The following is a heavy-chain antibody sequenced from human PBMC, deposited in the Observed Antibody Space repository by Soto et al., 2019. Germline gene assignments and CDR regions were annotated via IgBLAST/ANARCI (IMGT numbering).Heavy chain of an antibody. J-gene: IGHJ4*02. Sequence: SQTLSLTCAISGDSVSSNSDAWNWIRQSTSRGLEWLGRTYYRSKWYNDYAVSVKSRITINPDTSKNQFSLQLNSVTPEDTAVYYCARGSSSRFFVMVRYSADPFVYWGPGTLVTVSS. CDR1: GDSVSSNSDA. V-gene: IGHV6-1*01. CDR3: ARGSSSRFFVMVRYSADPFVY. D-gene: IGHD6-6*01. CDR2: TYYRSKWYN.